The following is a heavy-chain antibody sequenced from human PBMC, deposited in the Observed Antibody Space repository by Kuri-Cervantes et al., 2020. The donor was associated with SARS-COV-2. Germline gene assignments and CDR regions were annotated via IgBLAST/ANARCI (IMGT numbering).Heavy chain of an antibody. Sequence: ASVHVSCKASRYTFTSYGISWVRQAPGQGIEWMGWNSAYNSNTNYAQKLQDRVTMTTDPSTSTAYMELRSLRSDATAVYYCARDTPLVVAAHLVDTANAFDIWGQGTMVTVSS. CDR2: NSAYNSNT. J-gene: IGHJ3*02. CDR1: RYTFTSYG. CDR3: ARDTPLVVAAHLVDTANAFDI. D-gene: IGHD2-15*01. V-gene: IGHV1-18*01.